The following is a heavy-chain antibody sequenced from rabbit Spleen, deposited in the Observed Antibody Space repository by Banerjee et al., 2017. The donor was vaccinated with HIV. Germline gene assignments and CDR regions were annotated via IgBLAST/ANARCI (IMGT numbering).Heavy chain of an antibody. CDR2: IDPIFGIT. Sequence: QLEESAGGLVQPGGSLKLSCKASGFTLSNYYMNWVRQVPGKGLEWIGYIDPIFGITYYANWVNGRFSISRENAQNTVFLQMTSLTAADTATYFCTRDGAGGSYFALWGQGTLVTVS. CDR3: TRDGAGGSYFAL. CDR1: GFTLSNYY. V-gene: IGHV1S7*01. J-gene: IGHJ3*01. D-gene: IGHD8-1*01.